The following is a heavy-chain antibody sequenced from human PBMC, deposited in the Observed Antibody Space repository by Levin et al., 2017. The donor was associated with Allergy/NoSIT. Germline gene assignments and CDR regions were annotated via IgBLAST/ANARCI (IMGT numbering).Heavy chain of an antibody. V-gene: IGHV3-30*18. J-gene: IGHJ4*02. Sequence: GESLKISCAASGFTFSSYGMHWVRQAPGKGLEWVAVISYDGSNKYYADSVKGRFTISRDNSKNTLYLQMNSLRAEDTAVYYCAKSRDSSGWPFDYWGQGTLVTVSS. CDR3: AKSRDSSGWPFDY. CDR1: GFTFSSYG. CDR2: ISYDGSNK. D-gene: IGHD6-19*01.